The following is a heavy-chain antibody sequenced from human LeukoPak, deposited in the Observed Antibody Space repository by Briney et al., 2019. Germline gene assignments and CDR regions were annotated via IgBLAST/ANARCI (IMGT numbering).Heavy chain of an antibody. CDR3: ARDRLTMVRGVTYGVDV. Sequence: GGSLRLSCAASGFTVSSNYMSWVRQAPGKGLEWVSVIYSGGSTYYADSVKGRFTISRDNSKNTLYLQMNSLRAEDTAVYYCARDRLTMVRGVTYGVDVWGQGTTVTVSS. J-gene: IGHJ6*02. CDR1: GFTVSSNY. V-gene: IGHV3-66*01. CDR2: IYSGGST. D-gene: IGHD3-10*01.